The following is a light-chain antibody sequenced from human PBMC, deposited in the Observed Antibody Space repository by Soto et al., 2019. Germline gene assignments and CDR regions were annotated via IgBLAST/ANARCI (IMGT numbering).Light chain of an antibody. CDR3: SSYTSSSTRV. CDR2: EVS. V-gene: IGLV2-14*01. Sequence: QSALTQPASVSGSPGQSITISCTGTSSDVGGYNYVSWYQQHPGKAPKLMIYEVSNRPSGVSNRFSGSNSGNRASLTISGLQAQDEADYYCSSYTSSSTRVFGGGTKLTVL. CDR1: SSDVGGYNY. J-gene: IGLJ3*02.